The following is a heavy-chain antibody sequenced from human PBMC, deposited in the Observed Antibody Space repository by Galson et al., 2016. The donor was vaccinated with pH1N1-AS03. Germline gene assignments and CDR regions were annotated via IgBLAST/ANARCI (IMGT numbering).Heavy chain of an antibody. V-gene: IGHV3-15*01. CDR2: IKGKTDGGTV. Sequence: SLRLSCAASGFSFTNAWMSWVRQAPGKGLVWVGRIKGKTDGGTVDYAAPVKGRFTISRDDSETTLYLQMNSLKTEDTGVYYCTTKPVSAMDVWGQGTTVTVSS. CDR3: TTKPVSAMDV. D-gene: IGHD1-14*01. CDR1: GFSFTNAW. J-gene: IGHJ6*02.